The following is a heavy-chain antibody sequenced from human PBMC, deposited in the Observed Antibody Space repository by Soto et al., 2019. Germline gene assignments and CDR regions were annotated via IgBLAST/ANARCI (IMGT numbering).Heavy chain of an antibody. CDR2: INPSGGST. Sequence: QVQLVQSGAEVKKPGASVKVSCKASGYTFTSYYMHWVRQAPGQGLEWMGIINPSGGSTSYAQKCQGRVTMTRDTSTSTVYMELSSLRSEDTALYYCARDLGFTATSASYWGQGTLVNVSS. V-gene: IGHV1-46*03. J-gene: IGHJ4*02. CDR1: GYTFTSYY. CDR3: ARDLGFTATSASY. D-gene: IGHD1-1*01.